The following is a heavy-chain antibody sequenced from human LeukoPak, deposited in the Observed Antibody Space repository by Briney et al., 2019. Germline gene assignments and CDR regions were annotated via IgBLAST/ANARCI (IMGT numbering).Heavy chain of an antibody. D-gene: IGHD3-10*01. Sequence: GGSLRLSCAASGFTFSSYAMSWVGQAPGKGLEWVSAISGSGGSTYYADSVKGRFTISRDNSKNTLYLQMNSLRAEDTAAYYCAKEHYGSGSYVWFDPWGQGTLVTVSS. CDR1: GFTFSSYA. V-gene: IGHV3-23*01. J-gene: IGHJ5*02. CDR2: ISGSGGST. CDR3: AKEHYGSGSYVWFDP.